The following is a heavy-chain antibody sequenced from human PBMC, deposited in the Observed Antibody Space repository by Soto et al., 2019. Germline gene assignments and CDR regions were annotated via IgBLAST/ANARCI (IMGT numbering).Heavy chain of an antibody. J-gene: IGHJ4*02. CDR2: ISPRDGCT. D-gene: IGHD3-10*01. Sequence: ASVEVSCKASGYSFTTYGFCWVRQVPGQGLEWMGIISPRDGCTNYSPSFQGRVIMTRDSSTSTVYMELSSLGFEDTAVYYCTREIVGVYYFDFWGQGTPVTVSS. CDR3: TREIVGVYYFDF. V-gene: IGHV1-46*03. CDR1: GYSFTTYG.